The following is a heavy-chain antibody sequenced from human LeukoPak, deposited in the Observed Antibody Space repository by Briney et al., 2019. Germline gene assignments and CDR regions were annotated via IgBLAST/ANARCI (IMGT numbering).Heavy chain of an antibody. J-gene: IGHJ4*02. V-gene: IGHV4-31*03. CDR1: SGSISSGGYY. CDR3: ARENGDQGGYFDY. CDR2: IYYSGST. Sequence: SETLSLTCTVSSGSISSGGYYWSWIRQHPGKGLEWIGYIYYSGSTYYNPSLKSRVTISVDTSKNQFSLKLSSVTAADTAVYYCARENGDQGGYFDYWGQGTLVTVSS. D-gene: IGHD4-17*01.